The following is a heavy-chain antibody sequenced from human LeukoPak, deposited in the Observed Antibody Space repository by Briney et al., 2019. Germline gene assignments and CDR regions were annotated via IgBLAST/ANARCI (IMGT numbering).Heavy chain of an antibody. CDR2: IYYSGTT. D-gene: IGHD6-19*01. V-gene: IGHV4-39*07. CDR1: GGSVSSNNHY. J-gene: IGHJ3*02. CDR3: ARAIPAYSSGWFCDAFDI. Sequence: SETLSLTCTVSGGSVSSNNHYWGWIRQPPGKGLEWIGSIYYSGTTFYNPSLKSRLTISVDTSKNQFSLKLTPVTAADTALYYCARAIPAYSSGWFCDAFDIWGQGTMVTVPS.